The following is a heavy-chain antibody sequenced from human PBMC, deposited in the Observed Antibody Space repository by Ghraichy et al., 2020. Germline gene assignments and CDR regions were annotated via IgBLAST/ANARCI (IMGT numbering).Heavy chain of an antibody. V-gene: IGHV3-23*01. J-gene: IGHJ4*02. Sequence: GGSLRLSCAASGFTFSSYAMSWVRQAPGKGLEWVSAISGSGGSTYYADSVKGRFTISRDNSKNTLYLQMNSLRAEDTAVYYCAKSGKPIQDIVVVPAAPHWGQGTLVTVSS. CDR2: ISGSGGST. CDR3: AKSGKPIQDIVVVPAAPH. CDR1: GFTFSSYA. D-gene: IGHD2-2*01.